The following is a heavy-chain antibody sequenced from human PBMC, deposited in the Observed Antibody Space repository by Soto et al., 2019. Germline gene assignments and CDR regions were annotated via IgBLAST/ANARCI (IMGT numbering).Heavy chain of an antibody. Sequence: PSETRSLTCTVSDGSISSSYYYWGWIRQPPGKGLEWIGSIYYSGSAYYNPSLKSRVTMSVDTSKNQFSLKLTSVTAADTAVYYCADGLHCGGDCPISEYFHHWGQGTLVTVS. J-gene: IGHJ1*01. CDR2: IYYSGSA. CDR1: DGSISSSYYY. CDR3: ADGLHCGGDCPISEYFHH. V-gene: IGHV4-39*01. D-gene: IGHD2-21*02.